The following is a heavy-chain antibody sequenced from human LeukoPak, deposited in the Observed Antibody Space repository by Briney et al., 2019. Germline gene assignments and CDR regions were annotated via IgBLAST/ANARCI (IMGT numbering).Heavy chain of an antibody. Sequence: GASVKVSCKASGYTFTSYGISWVRQAPGQGLEWMGWISAYNANTKYAQKLQGRVTMTTDTSTTTAYMELRSLRSDDTAIYYCARGDGYCSGGSCMIFDYWGQGTLVTVSS. V-gene: IGHV1-18*01. CDR1: GYTFTSYG. CDR3: ARGDGYCSGGSCMIFDY. CDR2: ISAYNANT. D-gene: IGHD2-15*01. J-gene: IGHJ4*02.